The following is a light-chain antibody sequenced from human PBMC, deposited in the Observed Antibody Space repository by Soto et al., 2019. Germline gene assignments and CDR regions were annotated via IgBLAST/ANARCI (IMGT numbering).Light chain of an antibody. Sequence: QSVLTQPPSASGTPGQRVTISCSGSSSNIGSNTVNWYQQLPGTAPKLLIYSNNQRPSGVPDRFSGSKSGTSASLVISGLLSEDEADYYCAAWDDSLNVVFGGGTKLTVL. V-gene: IGLV1-44*01. CDR1: SSNIGSNT. CDR2: SNN. J-gene: IGLJ2*01. CDR3: AAWDDSLNVV.